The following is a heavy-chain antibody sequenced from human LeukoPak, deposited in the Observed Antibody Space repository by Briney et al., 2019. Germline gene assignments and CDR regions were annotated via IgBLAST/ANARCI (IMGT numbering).Heavy chain of an antibody. V-gene: IGHV1-2*06. D-gene: IGHD5-18*01. CDR1: GYTFTGYY. Sequence: ASVKVSCKASGYTFTGYYMHWVRQAPGQGLGWMGRINPNSGGAKYAQKFQGRVTMTRDTSISTAYMELSRLRSDDTAFYYCARDAYTYGYFSESVVVRSVADYWGQGTLVTVSS. J-gene: IGHJ4*02. CDR2: INPNSGGA. CDR3: ARDAYTYGYFSESVVVRSVADY.